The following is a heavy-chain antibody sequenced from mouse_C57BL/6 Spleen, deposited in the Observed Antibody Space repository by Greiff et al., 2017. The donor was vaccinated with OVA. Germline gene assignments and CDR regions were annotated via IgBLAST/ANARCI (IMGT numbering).Heavy chain of an antibody. CDR2: IRNKANGYTT. D-gene: IGHD2-1*01. CDR3: ARSYGNSLGRGFAY. Sequence: DVMLVESGGGLVQPGGSLSLSCAASGFTFTDYYMSWVRQPPGQALEWLGFIRNKANGYTTEYSASVKGRFTISRDNSQSILYLQMNALRAEDSATYYCARSYGNSLGRGFAYWGQGTLVTVSA. CDR1: GFTFTDYY. J-gene: IGHJ3*01. V-gene: IGHV7-3*01.